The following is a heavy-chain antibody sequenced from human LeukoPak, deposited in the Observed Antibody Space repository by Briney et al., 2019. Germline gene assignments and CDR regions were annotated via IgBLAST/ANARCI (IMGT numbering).Heavy chain of an antibody. D-gene: IGHD2-2*01. V-gene: IGHV3-30-3*01. J-gene: IGHJ6*02. CDR2: ISYDGGNK. Sequence: GRSLRLSCAASGFTFSSYAMHWVRQAPGKGLEWVAVISYDGGNKYYADSVKGRFTISRDNSKNTLYLQMNSLRAEDTAVYYCAKEGDCSSTSCYGISFVLSYYYYGMDVWGQGTTVTVSS. CDR3: AKEGDCSSTSCYGISFVLSYYYYGMDV. CDR1: GFTFSSYA.